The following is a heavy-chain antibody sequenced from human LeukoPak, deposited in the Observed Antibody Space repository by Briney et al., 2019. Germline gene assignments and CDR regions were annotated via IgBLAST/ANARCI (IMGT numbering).Heavy chain of an antibody. CDR2: INHSGST. J-gene: IGHJ6*04. CDR3: ARGGWFGELSYYYGMDV. CDR1: GGSFSGYY. V-gene: IGHV4-34*01. D-gene: IGHD3-10*01. Sequence: PSATLSLTCAVYGGSFSGYYWSWIRQPPGKGLEWIGEINHSGSTNYNPSLKSRVTISVDTSKNQFSLKLSSVTAADTAVYYCARGGWFGELSYYYGMDVWGKGTTVTVSS.